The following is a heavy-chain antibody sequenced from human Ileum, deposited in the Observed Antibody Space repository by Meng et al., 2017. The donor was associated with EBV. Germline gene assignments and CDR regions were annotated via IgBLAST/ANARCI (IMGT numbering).Heavy chain of an antibody. V-gene: IGHV7-4-1*02. J-gene: IGHJ4*02. CDR3: ARDSGYTRSWSGDY. CDR1: GYTFTRNA. D-gene: IGHD6-13*01. Sequence: QVWLVQSGSELKKPGASVKVSCKASGYTFTRNAINWVRQAPGQGLEWMGWISTNTGNPTYAQGFAGRFVFSLDTSVSTAYLQISGLKAEDTAIYYCARDSGYTRSWSGDYWGQGTLVTVSS. CDR2: ISTNTGNP.